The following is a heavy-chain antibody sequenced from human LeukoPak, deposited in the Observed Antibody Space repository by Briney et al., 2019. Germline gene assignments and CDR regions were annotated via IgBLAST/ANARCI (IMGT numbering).Heavy chain of an antibody. CDR2: IYSSGST. D-gene: IGHD3-16*01. J-gene: IGHJ5*02. Sequence: SETLSLTCTVSGGSINNYYWSWIRQPPGKGLEWIGYIYSSGSTNYNPSLKSRVIISVDTSKNQFSLKLSSVTAADTAVYYCARRTLCCGERFDPWGQGTLVTISS. CDR1: GGSINNYY. V-gene: IGHV4-59*08. CDR3: ARRTLCCGERFDP.